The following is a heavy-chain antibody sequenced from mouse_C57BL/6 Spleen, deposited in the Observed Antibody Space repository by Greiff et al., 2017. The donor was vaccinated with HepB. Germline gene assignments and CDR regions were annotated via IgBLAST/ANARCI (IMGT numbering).Heavy chain of an antibody. CDR2: IYPGDGDT. V-gene: IGHV1-82*01. Sequence: VKLMESGPELVKPGASVKISCKASGYAFSSSWMNWVKQRPGKGLEWIGRIYPGDGDTNYNGKFKGKATLTADKSSSTAYMQLSSLTSEDSAVYFCARDEKGDYWGQGTTLTVSS. CDR3: ARDEKGDY. J-gene: IGHJ2*01. CDR1: GYAFSSSW.